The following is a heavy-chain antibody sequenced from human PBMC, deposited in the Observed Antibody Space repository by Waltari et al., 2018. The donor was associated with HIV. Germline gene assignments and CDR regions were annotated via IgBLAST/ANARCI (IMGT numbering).Heavy chain of an antibody. V-gene: IGHV1-2*02. CDR2: INPKSGGN. D-gene: IGHD6-19*01. CDR1: GYTFTDYY. Sequence: QVQLVQSGAEVKKPRASVTVSCTASGYTFTDYYLHWVRLAPGQGLEWMGWINPKSGGNKYAQKFQGRVTITTDTSISTAYMEVRMLISDDTAVYFCAGSHSSGWYVWFDPWGQGTLVTVS. J-gene: IGHJ5*02. CDR3: AGSHSSGWYVWFDP.